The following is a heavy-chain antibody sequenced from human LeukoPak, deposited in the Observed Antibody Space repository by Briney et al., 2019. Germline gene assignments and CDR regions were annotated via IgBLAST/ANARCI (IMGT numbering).Heavy chain of an antibody. CDR1: GFTFSIYW. J-gene: IGHJ4*02. V-gene: IGHV3-7*03. Sequence: GGSLRLSCAASGFTFSIYWMSWVRQAPGKGLEWVANIKKDGSEKYYVDSVKGRFTISRDNAKNSLYLQMNSLRAEDTAVYYCARGGVYYDFWSGYVEPFDYWGQGTLVTVSS. CDR3: ARGGVYYDFWSGYVEPFDY. CDR2: IKKDGSEK. D-gene: IGHD3-3*01.